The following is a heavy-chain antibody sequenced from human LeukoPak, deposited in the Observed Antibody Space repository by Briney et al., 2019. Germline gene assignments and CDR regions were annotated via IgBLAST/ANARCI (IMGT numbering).Heavy chain of an antibody. CDR2: ISYDGRNT. J-gene: IGHJ1*01. CDR3: ARDEVTMKAFQH. CDR1: GFTFSSYA. V-gene: IGHV3-30*04. D-gene: IGHD3-22*01. Sequence: GGSLRLACAAAGFTFSSYAMHWVRQAPGKGLEWVAVISYDGRNTYYAGSVKGRFTISRDNSQNTLYLQMNSLRAEDTAVYCCARDEVTMKAFQHWGQGTLVTVSS.